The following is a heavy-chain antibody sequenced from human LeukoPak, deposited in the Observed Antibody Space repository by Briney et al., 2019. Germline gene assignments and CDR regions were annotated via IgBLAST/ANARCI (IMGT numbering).Heavy chain of an antibody. CDR1: GGSISSYY. D-gene: IGHD3-10*01. V-gene: IGHV4-59*08. J-gene: IGHJ4*02. Sequence: SETLSLTCTVSGGSISSYYWSWIRQPPGKGLEWIGYVYYSGSANYNPSLKSRVTISVDTSKNQFSLKLSSVTAADTAVYYCARHEKLGQFDYWGQGTLVTVSS. CDR2: VYYSGSA. CDR3: ARHEKLGQFDY.